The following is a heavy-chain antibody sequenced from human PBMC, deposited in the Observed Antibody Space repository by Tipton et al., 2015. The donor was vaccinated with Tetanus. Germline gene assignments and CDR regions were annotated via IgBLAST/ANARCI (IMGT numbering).Heavy chain of an antibody. CDR3: ARGTWLYTSTYHRHWLDP. D-gene: IGHD6-13*01. J-gene: IGHJ5*02. CDR1: GASFSDYY. V-gene: IGHV4-34*01. Sequence: GLVKPSETLSLTCAVYGASFSDYYWSWIRQAPGKGLEWIGEINHSGNTNHNPSLKSRVTLSVDTSKNQFSLKLNSVTAADTAMYYCARGTWLYTSTYHRHWLDPWGQGTLVTVSS. CDR2: INHSGNT.